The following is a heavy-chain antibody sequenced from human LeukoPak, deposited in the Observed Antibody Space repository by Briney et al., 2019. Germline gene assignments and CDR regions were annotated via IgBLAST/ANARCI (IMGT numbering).Heavy chain of an antibody. CDR3: ARHAGGISATGTRPFDY. CDR2: ICYSGST. Sequence: KASETLSLTCTVSGASFSSSTYYWGWIRQPRGKGLEWIGGICYSGSTYYNPSLKSPVTMSVDTSKNQFSLKLSSVTAADTAVYYCARHAGGISATGTRPFDYWGQGTLVTVSS. J-gene: IGHJ4*02. CDR1: GASFSSSTYY. V-gene: IGHV4-39*01. D-gene: IGHD6-13*01.